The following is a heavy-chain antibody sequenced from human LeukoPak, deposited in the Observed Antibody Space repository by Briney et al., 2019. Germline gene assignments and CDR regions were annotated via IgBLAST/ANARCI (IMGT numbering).Heavy chain of an antibody. J-gene: IGHJ5*02. CDR3: AKHLRRRFFSKTLGFDP. CDR1: GYSISSGYY. CDR2: IYRSGST. V-gene: IGHV4-38-2*02. D-gene: IGHD3-3*01. Sequence: SETLSLTCTVSGYSISSGYYWGWIRQPPGKGLEWIGSIYRSGSTYYNPSLKSRVTISVDTSKNQFSLKLSSVTAADTAVYYCAKHLRRRFFSKTLGFDPWGQGTLVTVSS.